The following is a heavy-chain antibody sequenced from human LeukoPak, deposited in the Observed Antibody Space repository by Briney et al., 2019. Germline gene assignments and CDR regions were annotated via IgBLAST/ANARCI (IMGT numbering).Heavy chain of an antibody. Sequence: SETLSLTCTVSGGSISSYYWSWIRQPPGKGLEWIGYIYTSGSTNYNPSLKSRVTISVDTSKNQFSLKLSSVTAADTAVYYCARGDSSYPPNFDYWGQGTLVTVSS. CDR1: GGSISSYY. CDR2: IYTSGST. J-gene: IGHJ4*02. V-gene: IGHV4-4*09. D-gene: IGHD4-11*01. CDR3: ARGDSSYPPNFDY.